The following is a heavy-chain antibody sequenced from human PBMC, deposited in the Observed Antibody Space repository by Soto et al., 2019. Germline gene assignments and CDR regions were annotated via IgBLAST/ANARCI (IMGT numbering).Heavy chain of an antibody. V-gene: IGHV1-69*08. CDR1: GGTFSTST. Sequence: QVQLVQSGAEVKKPGSSVKVSCKASGGTFSTSTFTWVRQAPGQGLEWMGRTIPILDVADYAQDFQGRVTITAEKSTSTAYMALTSLTSKDTAVYYCARDSPIGSTYSGYDAIDSWGQGTLVTVSS. J-gene: IGHJ4*02. CDR3: ARDSPIGSTYSGYDAIDS. CDR2: TIPILDVA. D-gene: IGHD5-12*01.